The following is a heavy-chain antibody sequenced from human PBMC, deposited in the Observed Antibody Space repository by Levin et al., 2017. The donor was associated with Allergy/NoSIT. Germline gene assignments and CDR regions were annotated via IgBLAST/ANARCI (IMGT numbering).Heavy chain of an antibody. V-gene: IGHV4-59*01. CDR1: GGSISTYY. Sequence: PSETLSLTCTVSGGSISTYYWSWIRQPPGKGQEWIGNIYYSGSTNYNPSLKSRVTISVDTSKNQFSLKLTSVTAADTAVYYCARDTGRWPTVGYGLDGWGQGTTVTVSS. D-gene: IGHD2-8*02. J-gene: IGHJ6*02. CDR2: IYYSGST. CDR3: ARDTGRWPTVGYGLDG.